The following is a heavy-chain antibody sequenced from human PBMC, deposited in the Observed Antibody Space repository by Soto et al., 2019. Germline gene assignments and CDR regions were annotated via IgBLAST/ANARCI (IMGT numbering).Heavy chain of an antibody. CDR1: GFTFSSYA. Sequence: EVQLLESGGGLVQPGGSLRLSCAASGFTFSSYAMSWVRQAPGKGLEWVSAISGSGGSTYYADSVKVRFTISRDNSKNTLYLQMNSLRAEDTSVYYCAQDLEVGANPSHFDYWGQGTLVTVSS. V-gene: IGHV3-23*01. CDR3: AQDLEVGANPSHFDY. J-gene: IGHJ4*02. D-gene: IGHD1-26*01. CDR2: ISGSGGST.